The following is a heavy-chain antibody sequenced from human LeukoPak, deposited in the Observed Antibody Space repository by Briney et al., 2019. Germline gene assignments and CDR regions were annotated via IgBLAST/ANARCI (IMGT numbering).Heavy chain of an antibody. CDR1: GGSISSGGYS. CDR3: ARGHDYGDPYWYFDL. CDR2: IYHSGST. V-gene: IGHV4-30-2*01. Sequence: SETLSLTCAVSGGSISSGGYSWSWIRQPPGKGLEWIGYIYHSGSTYYNPSLKSRVTISVDRSKNQFSLKLSSVTAADTAVYYCARGHDYGDPYWYFDLWGRGTLVTVSS. J-gene: IGHJ2*01. D-gene: IGHD4-17*01.